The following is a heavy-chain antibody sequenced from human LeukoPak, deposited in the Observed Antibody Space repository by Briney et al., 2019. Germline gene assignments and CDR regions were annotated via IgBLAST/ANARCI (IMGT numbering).Heavy chain of an antibody. V-gene: IGHV4-34*01. Sequence: SETLSLTCAVYGGSFSGYYWSWIRQPPGKGLEWIGSIYYSGSTYYNPSLKSRVTISVDTSKNQFPLKLSSVTAADTAVYYCARGYSSSWYRYFDYWGQGTLVTVSS. J-gene: IGHJ4*02. D-gene: IGHD6-13*01. CDR2: IYYSGST. CDR1: GGSFSGYY. CDR3: ARGYSSSWYRYFDY.